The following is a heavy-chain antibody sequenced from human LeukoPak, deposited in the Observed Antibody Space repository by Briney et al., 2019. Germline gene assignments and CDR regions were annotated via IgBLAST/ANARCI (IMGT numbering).Heavy chain of an antibody. Sequence: SETLSLTCAVYGGSFSGYYWSWIRQPPGKGLEWIGEINHSGSTNYNPSLKSRVTISVDTSKNQFSLKLSSATAADTAVYYCARNRVYYDSSGYYWHEYFQHWGQGTLVTVSS. CDR2: INHSGST. D-gene: IGHD3-22*01. J-gene: IGHJ1*01. CDR1: GGSFSGYY. V-gene: IGHV4-34*01. CDR3: ARNRVYYDSSGYYWHEYFQH.